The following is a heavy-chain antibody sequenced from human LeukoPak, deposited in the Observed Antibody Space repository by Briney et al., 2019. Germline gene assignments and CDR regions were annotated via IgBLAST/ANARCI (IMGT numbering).Heavy chain of an antibody. V-gene: IGHV1-69*02. D-gene: IGHD1-26*01. J-gene: IGHJ4*02. Sequence: SVKVSCKASGGTFSSYTISWVRQAPGQGLEWMGRIIPILGIANYAQKFQGRVTITADKSTSTAYMEQSSLRSEDTAVYYCARAPVIVGATIFDYWGQGTLVTVSS. CDR3: ARAPVIVGATIFDY. CDR1: GGTFSSYT. CDR2: IIPILGIA.